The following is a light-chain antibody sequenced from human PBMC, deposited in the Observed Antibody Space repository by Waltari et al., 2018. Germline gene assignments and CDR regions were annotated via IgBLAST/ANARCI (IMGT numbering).Light chain of an antibody. J-gene: IGKJ3*01. CDR2: KAS. CDR3: QHNFGTPFT. V-gene: IGKV1-39*01. Sequence: DIQMTQSPSSLSASIGDRVNITLRANENVNNYLNWYQHKPGKAPKLLIYKASTLQSGVPSRFSGSGSGTDYTFTISSLQSEDAATYYCQHNFGTPFTFGPGTKLDIK. CDR1: ENVNNY.